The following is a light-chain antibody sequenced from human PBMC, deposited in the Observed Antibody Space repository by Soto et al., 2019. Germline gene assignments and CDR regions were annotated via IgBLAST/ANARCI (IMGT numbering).Light chain of an antibody. CDR1: QSINTY. CDR3: QQTSSAPFT. V-gene: IGKV1-39*01. CDR2: DAA. J-gene: IGKJ3*01. Sequence: DIQMTQSPSSLSASVGDRVTITCRASQSINTYLNWYQQKPGKAPKLLIFDAASLQSGVPSRFSGGGSRTDFTLTITSLQPEDFATYYCQQTSSAPFTFGPGTKVDIK.